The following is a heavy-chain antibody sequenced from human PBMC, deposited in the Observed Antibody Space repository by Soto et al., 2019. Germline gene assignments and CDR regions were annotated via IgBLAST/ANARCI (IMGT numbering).Heavy chain of an antibody. CDR3: AREGYPFDY. V-gene: IGHV3-48*02. CDR2: ISSSSSTI. J-gene: IGHJ4*02. CDR1: GFTISSYS. Sequence: EVQLVESGGGLVQPGGSLRLSCAASGFTISSYSMNWVRQAPGKGLEWVSYISSSSSTIYYADSVKGRLTISRDNAKNSLCLQMNSLRDEDTAVYYCAREGYPFDYWGQGTLVTVSS. D-gene: IGHD5-12*01.